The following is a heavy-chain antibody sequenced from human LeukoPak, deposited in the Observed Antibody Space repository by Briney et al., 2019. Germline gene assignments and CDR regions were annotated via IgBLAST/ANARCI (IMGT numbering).Heavy chain of an antibody. D-gene: IGHD3-9*01. CDR1: RYTFTGYY. CDR3: ARDGHDILTGYPDY. V-gene: IGHV1-2*02. Sequence: GASVKVSCKASRYTFTGYYMHWVRQAPGQGLEWMGWINPNSGGTNYAQKFQGRVTMTRDTSISTAYMELSRLRSDDTAVYYCARDGHDILTGYPDYWGQGTLVTVSS. J-gene: IGHJ4*02. CDR2: INPNSGGT.